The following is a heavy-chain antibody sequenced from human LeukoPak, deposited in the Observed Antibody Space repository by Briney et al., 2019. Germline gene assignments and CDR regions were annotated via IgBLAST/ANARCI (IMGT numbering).Heavy chain of an antibody. V-gene: IGHV1-18*01. Sequence: GGSLRLSCAASGYTFTSYGISWVRQAPGQGLEWMGWISAYNGNTNYAQKLQGRVTMTTDTSTSTAYMELRSLRSDDTAVYYCARVLLPSLLRFLEWPPEWFDYWGQGTLVTVSS. D-gene: IGHD3-3*01. J-gene: IGHJ4*02. CDR2: ISAYNGNT. CDR3: ARVLLPSLLRFLEWPPEWFDY. CDR1: GYTFTSYG.